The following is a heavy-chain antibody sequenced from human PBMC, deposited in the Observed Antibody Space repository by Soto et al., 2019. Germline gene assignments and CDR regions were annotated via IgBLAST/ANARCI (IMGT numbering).Heavy chain of an antibody. Sequence: QVQLVESGGGVVQPGRSLRLSCAASGFSFSNHGMHWVRQAPGKGLEWVAVISYDGTNKYYADSVKGRFTISRDNSKNTLYLQMNSLRAEDTAVYCCAKEIAAAGTHYYYSMDVWGQGTTVTVSS. CDR3: AKEIAAAGTHYYYSMDV. CDR1: GFSFSNHG. J-gene: IGHJ6*02. V-gene: IGHV3-30*18. CDR2: ISYDGTNK. D-gene: IGHD6-13*01.